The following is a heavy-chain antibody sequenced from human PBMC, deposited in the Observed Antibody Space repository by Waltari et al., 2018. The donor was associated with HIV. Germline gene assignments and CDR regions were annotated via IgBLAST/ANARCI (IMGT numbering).Heavy chain of an antibody. CDR2: MNPNSGHT. V-gene: IGHV1-8*01. J-gene: IGHJ4*02. CDR1: GYTFTNHD. CDR3: ARSLTSRPGYGGVMAF. Sequence: QVQLVQSGAEVKKPGASVKVSCRTSGYTFTNHDINWVRQAAGQGLEWMGWMNPNSGHTGLAQNFQGRVTMTRNSSISTAYMELRSLKSEDTALYYCARSLTSRPGYGGVMAFWGQGSLVTVSS. D-gene: IGHD3-16*01.